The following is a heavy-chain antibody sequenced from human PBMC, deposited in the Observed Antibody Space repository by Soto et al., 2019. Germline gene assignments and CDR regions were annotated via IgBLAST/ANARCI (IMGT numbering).Heavy chain of an antibody. Sequence: QVRLEQSGADVKTPGASVKVSCQASGYTFNIYAIHWVRQAPGQRPEWMGWMNAGNGNTEYSPKFHGRVTMTRDRYARAAYRELSGLTSEDTAVYYCARDCTYCGGDTGREAFDSWGQGTMVTVS. CDR3: ARDCTYCGGDTGREAFDS. J-gene: IGHJ3*02. V-gene: IGHV1-3*01. CDR1: GYTFNIYA. D-gene: IGHD2-21*01. CDR2: MNAGNGNT.